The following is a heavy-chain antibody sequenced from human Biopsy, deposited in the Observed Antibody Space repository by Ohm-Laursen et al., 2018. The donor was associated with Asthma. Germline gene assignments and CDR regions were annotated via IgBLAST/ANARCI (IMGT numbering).Heavy chain of an antibody. CDR1: GGTFNTYV. CDR2: INSVFATT. D-gene: IGHD2-2*01. Sequence: PSVKVSCTSLGGTFNTYVIGWVRHAPGQGLECMGGINSVFATTTYPQKFPDRVTITADDSTGTVYMELSSLRSEDTAVYYCARKAGSCISRTCYSLDFWGQGTLVTVSS. J-gene: IGHJ4*02. CDR3: ARKAGSCISRTCYSLDF. V-gene: IGHV1-69*13.